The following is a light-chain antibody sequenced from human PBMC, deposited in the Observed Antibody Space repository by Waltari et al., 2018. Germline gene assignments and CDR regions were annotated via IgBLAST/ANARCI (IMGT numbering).Light chain of an antibody. V-gene: IGKV3-11*01. CDR3: QQRSDWPPH. Sequence: EIVLTQSPATLSLSPGERATLSCRASQSVSSYLGWYQQTPGQAPRLLIYDASNRATGIPARFSGSVSGTDFTLTISSLEPEDFAVYYCQQRSDWPPHFGQGTRLEMK. CDR2: DAS. J-gene: IGKJ5*01. CDR1: QSVSSY.